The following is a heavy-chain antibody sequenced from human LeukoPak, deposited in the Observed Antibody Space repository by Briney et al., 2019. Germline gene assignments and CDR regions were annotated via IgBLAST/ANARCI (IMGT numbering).Heavy chain of an antibody. Sequence: ASVKVSCKASGYTFTGYYMHWVRQAPGQGLEWMGWINPNSGGTNYAQKFQGRATMTRDTSISTAYMELSRLSSDDTAVYYCTRDHDYYDSSGAFDIWGQGTMVTVSS. V-gene: IGHV1-2*02. CDR2: INPNSGGT. CDR3: TRDHDYYDSSGAFDI. J-gene: IGHJ3*02. D-gene: IGHD3-22*01. CDR1: GYTFTGYY.